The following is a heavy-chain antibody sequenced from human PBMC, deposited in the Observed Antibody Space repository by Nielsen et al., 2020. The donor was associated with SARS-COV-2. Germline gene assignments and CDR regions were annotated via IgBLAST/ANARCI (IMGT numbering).Heavy chain of an antibody. Sequence: SETLSLTCTVSGGSISSGGYYWSWIRQHPGKGLEWIGYIYYSGSTYYNPSLKSRVTISVDTSKNQFSLKLSSVTAAGTAVYYCARGRIAAAGYLRTNWFDPWGQGTLVTVSS. CDR2: IYYSGST. J-gene: IGHJ5*02. D-gene: IGHD6-13*01. CDR3: ARGRIAAAGYLRTNWFDP. V-gene: IGHV4-31*03. CDR1: GGSISSGGYY.